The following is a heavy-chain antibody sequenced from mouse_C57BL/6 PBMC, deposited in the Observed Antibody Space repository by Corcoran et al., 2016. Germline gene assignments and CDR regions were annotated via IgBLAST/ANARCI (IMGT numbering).Heavy chain of an antibody. CDR2: IYPGSGNT. D-gene: IGHD2-4*01. J-gene: IGHJ3*01. CDR3: ARAVYYDYDGGFAY. Sequence: QLQLKQSGAELVRPGASVKLSGKASGYTFTDYYINWVKQSPGQGLEWIARIYPGSGNTYYNEKFKGKATLTAEKSSSTAYMQLSSLTSEDSAVYFGARAVYYDYDGGFAYWGQGTLVTVSA. V-gene: IGHV1-76*01. CDR1: GYTFTDYY.